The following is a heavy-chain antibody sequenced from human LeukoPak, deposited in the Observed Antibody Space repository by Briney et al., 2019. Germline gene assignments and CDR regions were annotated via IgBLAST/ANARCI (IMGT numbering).Heavy chain of an antibody. J-gene: IGHJ4*02. CDR1: GFTVSNNY. CDR3: AHTLRAAAVTYFDY. Sequence: GGSLRLSCAASGFTVSNNYMSWVRQAPGKGLEWVSVIYSGGSTYYADSVKGRFTISRDNSKNTLYLQMNSLRAEDTAVYYCAHTLRAAAVTYFDYWGQGTLVTVSS. V-gene: IGHV3-53*01. D-gene: IGHD6-13*01. CDR2: IYSGGST.